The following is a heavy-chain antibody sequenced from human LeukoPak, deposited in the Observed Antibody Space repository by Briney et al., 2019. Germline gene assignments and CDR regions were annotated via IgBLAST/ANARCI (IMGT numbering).Heavy chain of an antibody. CDR2: VDNSGST. V-gene: IGHV4-59*12. CDR3: ARDGTYCSGGNCYSMFDY. Sequence: SETLSLTCTVSAASISRYYWNWIRQPPGQGLEWIGNVDNSGSTNYNPSLKSRVTTSLDASKNQFSLNLSSVSAADTAVYYCARDGTYCSGGNCYSMFDYWGQGTLVTVSS. J-gene: IGHJ4*02. D-gene: IGHD2-15*01. CDR1: AASISRYY.